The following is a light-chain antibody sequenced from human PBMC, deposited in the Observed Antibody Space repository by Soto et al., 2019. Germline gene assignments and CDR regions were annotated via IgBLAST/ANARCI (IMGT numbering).Light chain of an antibody. CDR3: QSYDSSLSAL. V-gene: IGLV1-40*01. Sequence: QLVLTQPPSVSGAPGQRVTISCIASSSNIGAGYDVHWYQQLPGTAPKLLIYGNSNRPSGVPDRFSGSKSGTSASLAITGLQAEDEADYYCQSYDSSLSALFGGGTKLTVL. J-gene: IGLJ3*02. CDR1: SSNIGAGYD. CDR2: GNS.